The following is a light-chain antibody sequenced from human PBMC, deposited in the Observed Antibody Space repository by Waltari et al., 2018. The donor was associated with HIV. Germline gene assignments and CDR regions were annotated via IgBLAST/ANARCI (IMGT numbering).Light chain of an antibody. V-gene: IGKV1-17*01. CDR1: QGIRNG. Sequence: DIQMTQSPSSLFASVGDRVTITCRASQGIRNGLGWYQQKPGKAPKRLIYAASSLQSGVPSRFSGGGSGTQFTLTISSLQPDDFATYYCLQHNNYPLTFGGGTRVEV. CDR3: LQHNNYPLT. J-gene: IGKJ4*01. CDR2: AAS.